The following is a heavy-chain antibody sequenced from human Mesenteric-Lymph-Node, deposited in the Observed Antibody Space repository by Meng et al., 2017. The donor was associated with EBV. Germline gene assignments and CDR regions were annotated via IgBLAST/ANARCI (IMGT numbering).Heavy chain of an antibody. D-gene: IGHD4-11*01. CDR1: GNTFTLYY. Sequence: QVQLVQSGDQVKKPGASVKVSCMASGNTFTLYYRHWVRQAPGQGLEWMGIIHPGNGGASYAQQFQGRVTMTRDTSTSTVYLELNGLTSEDTAVYYCAKSTSRLHPSGLSQRPEYWGQGSLVTVSS. J-gene: IGHJ4*02. V-gene: IGHV1-46*01. CDR2: IHPGNGGA. CDR3: AKSTSRLHPSGLSQRPEY.